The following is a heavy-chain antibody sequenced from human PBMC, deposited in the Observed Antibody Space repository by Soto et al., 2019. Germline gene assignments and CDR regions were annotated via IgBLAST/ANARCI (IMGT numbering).Heavy chain of an antibody. CDR1: GFTFSSYG. V-gene: IGHV3-30*18. CDR2: ISYDGSNK. Sequence: QVQLVESGGGVVQPGRSLRLSCAASGFTFSSYGMHWVRQAPGKGLEWVAVISYDGSNKYYADSVKGRFTISRDDSKNTLYLPMNSLRAEDTAVYYCAKDRSSIAVDGTAPDYWGQGTLVTVSS. D-gene: IGHD6-19*01. J-gene: IGHJ4*02. CDR3: AKDRSSIAVDGTAPDY.